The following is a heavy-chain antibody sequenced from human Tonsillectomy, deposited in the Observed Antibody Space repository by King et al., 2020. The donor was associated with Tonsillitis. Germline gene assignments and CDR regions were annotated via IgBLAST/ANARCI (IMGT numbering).Heavy chain of an antibody. Sequence: QLVQSGAEVKRPGASVKVSCETSGYTFTSYGIGWVRQAPGQGLEWMGWLSGYNGNTNYAQKFQGRVTMTTDTSTSTAYMELRRLRSDDTAVYYCASAPARDWNDPRYWCFDLWGRGTLVTVSS. V-gene: IGHV1-18*01. D-gene: IGHD1-1*01. CDR2: LSGYNGNT. CDR1: GYTFTSYG. CDR3: ASAPARDWNDPRYWCFDL. J-gene: IGHJ2*01.